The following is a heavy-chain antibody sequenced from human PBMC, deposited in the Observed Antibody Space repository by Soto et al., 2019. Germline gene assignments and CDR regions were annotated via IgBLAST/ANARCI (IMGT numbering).Heavy chain of an antibody. Sequence: ASVKVSCKASGYTFTGYYMHWVRQAPGQGLEWMGWINPNSGGTNYALKFQGRVTLTTDTSTSTAYMELRSLRSDDTAVYFCARVDPRGVAVVRDYWGQGTLVTVSS. CDR1: GYTFTGYY. J-gene: IGHJ4*02. CDR3: ARVDPRGVAVVRDY. D-gene: IGHD3-10*01. CDR2: INPNSGGT. V-gene: IGHV1-2*02.